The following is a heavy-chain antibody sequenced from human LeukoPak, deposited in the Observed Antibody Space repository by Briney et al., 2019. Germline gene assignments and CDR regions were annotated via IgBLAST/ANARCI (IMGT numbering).Heavy chain of an antibody. D-gene: IGHD5-18*01. J-gene: IGHJ4*02. Sequence: PGGSLRLSCAASGFTFSSYWMHWVRQAPGKGLVWVSCINRDGSSTSYADSVKGRFTISRDNAKSTLYLQTQSLRAEDTAGYYCVRGQYSYVNYWGQGILVTVSS. V-gene: IGHV3-74*01. CDR1: GFTFSSYW. CDR2: INRDGSST. CDR3: VRGQYSYVNY.